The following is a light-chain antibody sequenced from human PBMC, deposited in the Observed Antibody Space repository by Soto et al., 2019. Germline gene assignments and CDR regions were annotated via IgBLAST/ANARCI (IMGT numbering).Light chain of an antibody. CDR2: GAS. J-gene: IGKJ1*01. CDR1: QSVSSNY. Sequence: EIVLTQSPGTLSLSPGERATLSCRASQSVSSNYLAWYQQKPGQAPRLVIYGASSRATGIPDRFSGSGSGTDFTLTISRLEPEDFAVYYCQQYGTSPRTFGQWTKVEIK. V-gene: IGKV3-20*01. CDR3: QQYGTSPRT.